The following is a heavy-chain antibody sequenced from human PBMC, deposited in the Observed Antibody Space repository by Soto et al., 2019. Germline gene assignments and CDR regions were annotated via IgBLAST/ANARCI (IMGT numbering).Heavy chain of an antibody. D-gene: IGHD3-22*01. CDR3: VRGIYPSSAGGPFDT. CDR2: ITASADKT. V-gene: IGHV3-23*01. J-gene: IGHJ4*02. CDR1: GLGFSRYA. Sequence: LRLSRIDSGLGFSRYALTWFRQAPVLGLEWGSAITASADKTYYADSVKGRFAISRDNSKNSLYLDMSDLRVDDTAVYYCVRGIYPSSAGGPFDTWGQGTLVTISS.